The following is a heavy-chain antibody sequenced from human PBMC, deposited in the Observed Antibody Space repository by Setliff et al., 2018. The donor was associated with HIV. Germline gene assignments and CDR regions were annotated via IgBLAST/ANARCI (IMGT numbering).Heavy chain of an antibody. Sequence: SETLSLTCSVSGGSISSSNWCSWVRQPPGKVLEWIGEIDHSGSANHNPSLKSRVNISIDKSKNHFSLYLRSVTAADTAVYYCARDLTVTDNGMDVWGQGTTVTVSS. CDR1: GGSISSSNW. J-gene: IGHJ6*02. V-gene: IGHV4-4*02. CDR2: IDHSGSA. CDR3: ARDLTVTDNGMDV. D-gene: IGHD4-4*01.